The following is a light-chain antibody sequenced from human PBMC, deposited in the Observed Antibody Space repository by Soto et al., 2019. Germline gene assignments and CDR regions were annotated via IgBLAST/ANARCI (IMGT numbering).Light chain of an antibody. CDR3: QQYNNWPRT. J-gene: IGKJ1*01. CDR1: QRVSSN. Sequence: EIVMTQSPATLSVSPGERATLSCRASQRVSSNLACYQQKPGQAPRLLIYGASTRATGIPARFSGSGSGTEFPLTISSLQSEDFAVYYCQQYNNWPRTFGQGTKVEIK. CDR2: GAS. V-gene: IGKV3-15*01.